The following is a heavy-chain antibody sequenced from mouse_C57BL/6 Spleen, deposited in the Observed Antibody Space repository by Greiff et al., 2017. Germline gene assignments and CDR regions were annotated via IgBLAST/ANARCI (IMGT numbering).Heavy chain of an antibody. V-gene: IGHV1-82*01. CDR3: ARGGGKNYYYSMEY. Sequence: QVQLQQSGPELVKPGASVKISCTASGYAFSSSWMNWVKQRPGQGLEWIGRIYPGDGDTNYNGKFKGKATLTADKSSSTAYMQLRRLPSEDAAVYVCARGGGKNYYYSMEYWGQGTLVTVSS. CDR2: IYPGDGDT. D-gene: IGHD1-1*01. CDR1: GYAFSSSW. J-gene: IGHJ4*01.